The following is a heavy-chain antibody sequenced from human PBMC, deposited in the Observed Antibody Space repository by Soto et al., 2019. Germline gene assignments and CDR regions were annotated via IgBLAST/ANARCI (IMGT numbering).Heavy chain of an antibody. Sequence: QVQLVQSGAEVKKPGASVKVSCKASGGTFRTSAFSWVRQAPGQGLEWVGGIMPVFRRPKYAQNFQDRDTINADESTSTAYTELNSLRSDGTAVYYCARDKDRLQLGGNYYFIFDVWGQGTAVTVSS. CDR1: GGTFRTSA. D-gene: IGHD1-1*01. CDR3: ARDKDRLQLGGNYYFIFDV. V-gene: IGHV1-69*12. CDR2: IMPVFRRP. J-gene: IGHJ6*02.